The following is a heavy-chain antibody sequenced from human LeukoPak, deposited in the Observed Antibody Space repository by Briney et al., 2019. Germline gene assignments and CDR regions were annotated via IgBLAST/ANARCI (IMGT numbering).Heavy chain of an antibody. CDR2: IFHSGYI. CDR1: GGSISSTNW. D-gene: IGHD3/OR15-3a*01. Sequence: SETLSLTCGVSGGSISSTNWWSWVRQPPGKGLEWIGEIFHSGYIKYNPSLKSRVTMSLDKSKNQFSLQLSSVTAADTAVYYCARQEIGLRSFDPWGQGTLVTVSS. V-gene: IGHV4-4*02. CDR3: ARQEIGLRSFDP. J-gene: IGHJ5*02.